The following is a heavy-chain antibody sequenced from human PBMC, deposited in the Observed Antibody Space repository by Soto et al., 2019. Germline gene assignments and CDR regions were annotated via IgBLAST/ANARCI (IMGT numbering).Heavy chain of an antibody. J-gene: IGHJ4*02. D-gene: IGHD1-1*01. Sequence: EVQLVQSGAEVKKPGESLKISCKGSGYSFTSYWIGWVRQMPGKGLEWMGIIYPGDSDTRYSPSFQGQVTISADKSISTAYLQWSSLKASDHAMYYCARLSQLEWVVGYYFAYWGQGTLVTVSS. V-gene: IGHV5-51*03. CDR3: ARLSQLEWVVGYYFAY. CDR1: GYSFTSYW. CDR2: IYPGDSDT.